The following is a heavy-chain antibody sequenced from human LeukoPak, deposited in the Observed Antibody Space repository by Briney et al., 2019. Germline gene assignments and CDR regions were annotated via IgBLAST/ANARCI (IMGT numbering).Heavy chain of an antibody. J-gene: IGHJ4*02. CDR2: INPNSGDT. Sequence: ASVKVSCKASGYTFTGYYMHWVRQAPGQGLEWMGWINPNSGDTNYAQKFQGRVTMTRDTSINTAYMELTRLTSDDTAVCYCARVYSIRSFDYWGQGTLVTVSS. V-gene: IGHV1-2*02. CDR3: ARVYSIRSFDY. D-gene: IGHD2-15*01. CDR1: GYTFTGYY.